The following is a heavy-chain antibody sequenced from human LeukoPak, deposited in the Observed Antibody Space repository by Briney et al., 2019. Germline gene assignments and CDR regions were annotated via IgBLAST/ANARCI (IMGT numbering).Heavy chain of an antibody. J-gene: IGHJ4*02. Sequence: PSETLSLTCTVSGGSISSGGYYWSWIRQHPGKGLEWIGYIYYSGSTNYNPSLKSRVTISVDTSKNQFSLKLSSVTAADTAVYYCARAVYSGYDLDYWGQGTLVTVSS. V-gene: IGHV4-61*08. CDR3: ARAVYSGYDLDY. CDR1: GGSISSGGYY. CDR2: IYYSGST. D-gene: IGHD5-12*01.